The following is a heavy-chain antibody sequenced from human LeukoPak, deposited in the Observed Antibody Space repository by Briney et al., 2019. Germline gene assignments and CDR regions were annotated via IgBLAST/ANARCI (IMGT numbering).Heavy chain of an antibody. CDR1: GYTFTGYY. Sequence: ASVKVSCKASGYTFTGYYMHWVREAPGQGLEWMGWINPNSGDTHYAQNFRGRVTMTSDTSVSTAYMELSRLTSDDTALYFCARPPSSRGYFDYWGHGTLVTVST. D-gene: IGHD6-13*01. V-gene: IGHV1-2*02. CDR3: ARPPSSRGYFDY. J-gene: IGHJ4*01. CDR2: INPNSGDT.